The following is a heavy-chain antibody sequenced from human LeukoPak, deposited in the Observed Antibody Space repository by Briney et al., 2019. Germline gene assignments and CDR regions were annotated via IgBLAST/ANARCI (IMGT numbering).Heavy chain of an antibody. V-gene: IGHV3-7*01. CDR2: IKQDGSEK. D-gene: IGHD4/OR15-4a*01. CDR3: ARDRGLWWFFDY. CDR1: GFTSSNYW. Sequence: GGSLRLSCAAAGFTSSNYWMIWVRQAPGKGLEWVANIKQDGSEKYYVDSVKGRFTISRDNAKNSLYLQMNSLRAEDTAVYYCARDRGLWWFFDYWGQGTLVTVSS. J-gene: IGHJ4*02.